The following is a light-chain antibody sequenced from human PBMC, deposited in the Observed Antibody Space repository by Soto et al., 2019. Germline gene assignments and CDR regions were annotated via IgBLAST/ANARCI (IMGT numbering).Light chain of an antibody. Sequence: PGERAPLSCRASQSVRSNFLAWYQQKPGQAPRLLIYGASNRATGIPDRFSGSRSGTDFTLTISSLEPEDFAVYYCQQRSNWPPRITFGQGTRLEIK. CDR1: QSVRSNF. CDR2: GAS. CDR3: QQRSNWPPRIT. J-gene: IGKJ5*01. V-gene: IGKV3-11*01.